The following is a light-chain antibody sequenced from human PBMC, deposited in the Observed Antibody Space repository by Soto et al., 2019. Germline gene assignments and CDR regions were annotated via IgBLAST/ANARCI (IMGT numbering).Light chain of an antibody. CDR2: GAS. CDR3: QQYNDWPLT. V-gene: IGKV3-15*01. Sequence: EIVMTQSPATLSVSPGERATLSCRASQSISSNLAWYQQKPGQAPRLLISGASTRATGIPARFSGSGSGTDFTLTISSLQSEDFAVYYCQQYNDWPLTFGQGTKVE. CDR1: QSISSN. J-gene: IGKJ1*01.